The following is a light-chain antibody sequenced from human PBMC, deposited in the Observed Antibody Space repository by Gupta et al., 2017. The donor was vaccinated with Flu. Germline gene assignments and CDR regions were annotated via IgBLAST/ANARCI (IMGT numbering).Light chain of an antibody. V-gene: IGLV2-11*01. CDR3: CSSSGTSVI. CDR2: DVT. Sequence: QSALTQPRPVSGSPGQSFTTSCTGTSSNFGDYTYFSRYQTRPGNAPIVSRFDVTKRPSGVPDRVSGARSGNTASLTISGLQIEEEAEYYCCSSSGTSVIFGGGTKMTVL. CDR1: SSNFGDYTY. J-gene: IGLJ2*01.